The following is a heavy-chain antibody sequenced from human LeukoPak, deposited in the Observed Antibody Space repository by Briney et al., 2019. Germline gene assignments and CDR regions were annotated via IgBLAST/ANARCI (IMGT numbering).Heavy chain of an antibody. D-gene: IGHD3-16*01. Sequence: PGGSLRLSCVASGFIFRDYAMSWVRQTPAGGLEWVSSLRGAGETFYTDSVKGSFTLSRDHSRNTVYLQLSNLRVEDTAVYYCAKASWVSSADAVLWGQGTLVTVS. CDR2: LRGAGET. J-gene: IGHJ4*02. CDR3: AKASWVSSADAVL. V-gene: IGHV3-23*01. CDR1: GFIFRDYA.